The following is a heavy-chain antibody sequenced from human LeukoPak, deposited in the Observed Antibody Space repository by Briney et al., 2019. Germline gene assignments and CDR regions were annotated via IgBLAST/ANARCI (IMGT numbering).Heavy chain of an antibody. Sequence: GASVTVSCKAAGYTFTSYDINWVRQAPGQGLEWMGWTNPTSGNTGYAQKFQGRVTMTRDASIATAYMELSSLTSEDTALYYCTXMRGYTYGYWYLDLWGRGTPVTVSS. V-gene: IGHV1-8*01. CDR2: TNPTSGNT. CDR1: GYTFTSYD. J-gene: IGHJ2*01. CDR3: TXMRGYTYGYWYLDL. D-gene: IGHD5-18*01.